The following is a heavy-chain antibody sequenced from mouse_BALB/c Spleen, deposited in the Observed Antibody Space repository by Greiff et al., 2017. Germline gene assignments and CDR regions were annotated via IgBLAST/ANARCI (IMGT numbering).Heavy chain of an antibody. CDR3: TRDTTAWYFDV. CDR1: GFTFTDYY. J-gene: IGHJ1*01. CDR2: IRNKANGYTT. Sequence: EVQGVESGGGLVQPGGSLRLSCATSGFTFTDYYMSWVRQPPGKALEWLGFIRNKANGYTTEYSASVKGRFTISRDNSQSILYLQMNTLRAEDSATYYCTRDTTAWYFDVWGAGTTVTVSS. V-gene: IGHV7-3*02. D-gene: IGHD1-2*01.